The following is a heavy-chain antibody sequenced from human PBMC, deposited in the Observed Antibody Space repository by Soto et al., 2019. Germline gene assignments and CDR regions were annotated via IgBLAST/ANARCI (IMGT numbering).Heavy chain of an antibody. Sequence: GGSLRLSCAASGFTFSSYAMSWVRQAPGKGLEWVSAISGSGGSTYYADSVKGRFTISRDNSKNTLYLQMNSLRAEDTAVYYCAKDGDGIRFLEWLLSPPGHVWGQGTTDTVSS. CDR3: AKDGDGIRFLEWLLSPPGHV. CDR1: GFTFSSYA. CDR2: ISGSGGST. V-gene: IGHV3-23*01. D-gene: IGHD3-3*01. J-gene: IGHJ6*02.